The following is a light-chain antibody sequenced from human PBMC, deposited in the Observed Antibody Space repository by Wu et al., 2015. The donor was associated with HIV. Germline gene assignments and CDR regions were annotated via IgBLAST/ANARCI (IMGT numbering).Light chain of an antibody. Sequence: DSVLTQSPGTLSLSPGERATLSCRASQRMSSSYIAWYQQKPGQAPRLLIYGASTRAADIPDRFSGFGAGTDFSLIISRLEPEDFGVYYCQQYGSSPITFGQGTRLEIK. CDR1: QRMSSSY. V-gene: IGKV3-20*01. J-gene: IGKJ5*01. CDR3: QQYGSSPIT. CDR2: GAS.